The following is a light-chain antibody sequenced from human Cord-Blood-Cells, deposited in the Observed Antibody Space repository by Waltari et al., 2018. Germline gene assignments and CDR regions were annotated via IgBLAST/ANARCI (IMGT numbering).Light chain of an antibody. CDR2: EDT. J-gene: IGLJ1*01. CDR1: SGSIPTKY. V-gene: IGLV6-57*02. CDR3: QSYDSSNHV. Sequence: NFMLTQPHSVSVSPGKTVTISCTGSSGSIPTKYVQWCQHRPGSAPTSVIYEDTQRPSGVPDRFSGSIYSASSAASRTISGLKTEDEADYYCQSYDSSNHVFGTGTKVTVL.